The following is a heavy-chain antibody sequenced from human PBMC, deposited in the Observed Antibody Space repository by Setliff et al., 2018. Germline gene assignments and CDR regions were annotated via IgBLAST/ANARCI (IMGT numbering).Heavy chain of an antibody. Sequence: SETLSLTCAAYGGSFSVYYWGWIRQSPGKGLEWIASVYYSGTTYYNPSLESRVTMSIDTSKSHFSLNLYSVTAADTAVYYCARTSTARYFDLWGRGTLVTVSS. D-gene: IGHD2-2*01. V-gene: IGHV4-34*11. CDR2: VYYSGTT. J-gene: IGHJ2*01. CDR3: ARTSTARYFDL. CDR1: GGSFSVYY.